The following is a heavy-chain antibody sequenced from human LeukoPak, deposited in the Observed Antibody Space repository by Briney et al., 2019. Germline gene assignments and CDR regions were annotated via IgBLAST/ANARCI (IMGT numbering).Heavy chain of an antibody. J-gene: IGHJ4*02. CDR1: GFRFSSYW. CDR2: IKSKTDGWTT. CDR3: TTDFFTTNDY. Sequence: GGSLRLSCAASGFRFSSYWMSWVRQAPGKGLEWVGRIKSKTDGWTTDYAAPVKGRFTISRDDAKNTLYLQMNSLKTEDTAVYYCTTDFFTTNDYWGQGTLVTVSS. D-gene: IGHD1-14*01. V-gene: IGHV3-15*01.